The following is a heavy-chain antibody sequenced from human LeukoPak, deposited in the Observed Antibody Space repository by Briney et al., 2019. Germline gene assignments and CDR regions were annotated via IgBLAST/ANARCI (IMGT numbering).Heavy chain of an antibody. D-gene: IGHD2-8*02. J-gene: IGHJ4*02. Sequence: PGGSLRLSCGASVFTFSRYEMSGVRQAPGKGVEGGSYISCRCGTMYYADSVKGGLTISRDNAKNSLYLQMNSLRAEDTAVYYCARVGSLVRYFDYWGQGTLVTVSS. CDR3: ARVGSLVRYFDY. CDR2: ISCRCGTM. CDR1: VFTFSRYE. V-gene: IGHV3-48*03.